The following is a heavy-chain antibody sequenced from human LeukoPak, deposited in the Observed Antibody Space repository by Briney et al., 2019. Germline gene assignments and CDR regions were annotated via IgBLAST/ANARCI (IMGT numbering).Heavy chain of an antibody. CDR2: INPNSGGT. Sequence: SVKVSCKASGCTFTGYYIHWVRPAPGQGLDGLGWINPNSGGTNYAQNFQGRVTMTTDTSISTAYMELSRLRSDDTAVYYCAYNGGPYYFDYWGQGTLVTVSS. CDR3: AYNGGPYYFDY. D-gene: IGHD4-23*01. J-gene: IGHJ4*02. CDR1: GCTFTGYY. V-gene: IGHV1-2*02.